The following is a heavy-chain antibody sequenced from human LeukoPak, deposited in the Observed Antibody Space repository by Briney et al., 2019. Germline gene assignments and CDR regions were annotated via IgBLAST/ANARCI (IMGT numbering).Heavy chain of an antibody. D-gene: IGHD1-26*01. CDR3: AREGATLRPFDY. V-gene: IGHV3-64*01. CDR2: ISSNGGST. Sequence: GGSLRLSCAASGFTFSSYAMHWVRQAPGKGLEYVSAISSNGGSTYYANSVKGRFTISRDNSKNTLYLQMGSLRAEDMAVYYCAREGATLRPFDYWGQRTLVTVSS. CDR1: GFTFSSYA. J-gene: IGHJ4*02.